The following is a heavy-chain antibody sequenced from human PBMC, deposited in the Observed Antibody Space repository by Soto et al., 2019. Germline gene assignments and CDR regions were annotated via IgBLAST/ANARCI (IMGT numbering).Heavy chain of an antibody. Sequence: GASVKVSCKASGYTFTSYDINWVRQATGQGLEWMGWMNPNSGNTGYAQKFQGRVTMTRNTSISTAYMELSSLRSEDTAVYYCARGVTMVRGVFDYYYYMDVWGKGTTVTVSS. CDR2: MNPNSGNT. CDR1: GYTFTSYD. J-gene: IGHJ6*03. D-gene: IGHD3-10*01. V-gene: IGHV1-8*01. CDR3: ARGVTMVRGVFDYYYYMDV.